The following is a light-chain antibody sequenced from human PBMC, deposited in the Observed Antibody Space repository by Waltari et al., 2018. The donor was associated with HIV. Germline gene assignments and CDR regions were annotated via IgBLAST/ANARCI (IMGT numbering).Light chain of an antibody. CDR3: AAWDDSLNVYL. J-gene: IGLJ1*01. V-gene: IGLV1-44*01. Sequence: QSELPQPASVSGTPGQTVTFSCSGGRSNIGSNTVNWYRQFPGAAPKLLIYSNNQRPSGVPDRFSGSKSGTSASLAISGLQSGDEADYYCAAWDDSLNVYLFGPGTKATVL. CDR1: RSNIGSNT. CDR2: SNN.